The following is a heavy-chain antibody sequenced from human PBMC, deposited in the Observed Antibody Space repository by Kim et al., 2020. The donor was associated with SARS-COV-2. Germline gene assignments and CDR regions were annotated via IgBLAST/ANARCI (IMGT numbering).Heavy chain of an antibody. CDR3: ARDLRPGYSSSWYHYYYYGMDV. CDR1: GFTFSSYA. J-gene: IGHJ6*02. Sequence: GGSLRLSCAASGFTFSSYAMHWVRQAPGKGLEWVAVISYDGSNKYYADSVKGRFTISRDNSKNTLYLQMNSLRAEDTAVYYCARDLRPGYSSSWYHYYYYGMDVWGQGTTVTVSS. CDR2: ISYDGSNK. V-gene: IGHV3-30-3*01. D-gene: IGHD6-13*01.